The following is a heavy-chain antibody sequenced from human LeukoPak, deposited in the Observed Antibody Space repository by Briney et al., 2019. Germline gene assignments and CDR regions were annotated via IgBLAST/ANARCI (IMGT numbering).Heavy chain of an antibody. CDR1: GFTFSNFW. Sequence: GGSLRLSCVASGFTFSNFWMSWVRQAPGRGLEWVANIHPEGNEKYHVESVKGRFTISRDNAKNSLFLQMNGLRVEDTAVYYCARGDDFSGDHWGQGTLVTASS. V-gene: IGHV3-7*04. D-gene: IGHD1-1*01. CDR2: IHPEGNEK. CDR3: ARGDDFSGDH. J-gene: IGHJ4*02.